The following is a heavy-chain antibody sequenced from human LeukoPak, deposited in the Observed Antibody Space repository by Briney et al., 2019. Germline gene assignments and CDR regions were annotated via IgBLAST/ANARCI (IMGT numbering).Heavy chain of an antibody. J-gene: IGHJ4*02. V-gene: IGHV1-18*01. CDR3: ARISPSLSCSGGSCYDY. CDR2: ISAYNGNT. D-gene: IGHD2-15*01. CDR1: GYTFTSYG. Sequence: ASVKVSCKASGYTFTSYGISWVRQAPGQGLEWMGRISAYNGNTNYAQKLQGRVTMTTDTSTSTAYMELRSLRSDDTAVYYCARISPSLSCSGGSCYDYWGQGTLVTVSS.